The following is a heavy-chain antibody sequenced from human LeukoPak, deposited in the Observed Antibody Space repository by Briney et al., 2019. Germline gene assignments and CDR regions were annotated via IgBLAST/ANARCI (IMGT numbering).Heavy chain of an antibody. CDR3: ARTLPGGVVDY. J-gene: IGHJ4*02. CDR1: GYTFTSYD. CDR2: MNPNSANT. D-gene: IGHD1-14*01. V-gene: IGHV1-8*03. Sequence: ASVKVSCKASGYTFTSYDINWVRQATGQGLEWMGWMNPNSANTGYAQKFQGRVTISRDTSKSTAYMELSSPRSGDTAVYYCARTLPGGVVDYWGQGTLVTVSS.